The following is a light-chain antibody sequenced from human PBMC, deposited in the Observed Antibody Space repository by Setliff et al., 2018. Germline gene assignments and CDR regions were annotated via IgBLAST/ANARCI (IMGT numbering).Light chain of an antibody. CDR1: SSGVGYYNY. CDR2: EVS. Sequence: QSALAQPASVSGSPGQSITISCTGTSSGVGYYNYVSWYQQHPGKAPKLMIYEVSNRPSGVSNRFSGSKSGNTASLTISGLQAEDEADYYCSSYTSSSTRVFGTGTKV. V-gene: IGLV2-14*01. CDR3: SSYTSSSTRV. J-gene: IGLJ1*01.